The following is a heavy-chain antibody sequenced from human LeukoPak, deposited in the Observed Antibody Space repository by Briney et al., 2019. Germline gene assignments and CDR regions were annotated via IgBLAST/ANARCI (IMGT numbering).Heavy chain of an antibody. CDR1: GGSISSSSYY. D-gene: IGHD4-11*01. CDR3: ARHGVTTSWFDP. J-gene: IGHJ5*02. CDR2: IYYSGST. V-gene: IGHV4-39*01. Sequence: SGTLSLTCTVSGGSISSSSYYWGWIRQPPGKGLEWIGSIYYSGSTYYNPSLKSRVTISVDTSKNQFSLKLSSVTAADTAVYYCARHGVTTSWFDPWGQGTLVTVSS.